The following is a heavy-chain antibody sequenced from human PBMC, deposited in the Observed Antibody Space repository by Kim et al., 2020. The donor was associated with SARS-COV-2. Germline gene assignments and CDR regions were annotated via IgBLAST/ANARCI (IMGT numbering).Heavy chain of an antibody. CDR2: ISYDGSNK. J-gene: IGHJ6*02. V-gene: IGHV3-30*18. D-gene: IGHD3-16*02. CDR1: GFTFSSYG. Sequence: GGSLRLSCAASGFTFSSYGMHWVRQAPGKGLEWVAVISYDGSNKYYADSVKGRFTISRDNSKNTLYLQMNSLRAEDTAVYYCAKDRRKAYDYVWGSYRSYYYYGMDVGGQGTTVTVSS. CDR3: AKDRRKAYDYVWGSYRSYYYYGMDV.